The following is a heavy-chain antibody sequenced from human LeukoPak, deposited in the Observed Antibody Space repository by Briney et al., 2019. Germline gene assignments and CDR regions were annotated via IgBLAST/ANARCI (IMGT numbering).Heavy chain of an antibody. CDR2: INPDGRTT. CDR1: GFTFSTYW. CDR3: ARHRNGGSQDDAFDI. V-gene: IGHV3-74*01. D-gene: IGHD2-15*01. J-gene: IGHJ3*02. Sequence: GGSLRLSCAASGFTFSTYWMHWVRQAPGKGLVWVSHINPDGRTTRYANSVTGRFTISRDNAKNTADLQMSSLRAEDTAVYYCARHRNGGSQDDAFDIWGQGTMVTVSS.